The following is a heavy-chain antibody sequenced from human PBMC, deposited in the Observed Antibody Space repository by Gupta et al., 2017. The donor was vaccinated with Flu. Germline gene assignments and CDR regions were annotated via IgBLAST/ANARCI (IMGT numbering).Heavy chain of an antibody. CDR2: ISGSGGST. V-gene: IGHV3-23*01. J-gene: IGHJ4*02. CDR3: AKDFTIFGVAPICHDY. D-gene: IGHD3-3*01. CDR1: GFTFSSYA. Sequence: EVQLLESGGGLVQPGGSLRLSCAASGFTFSSYAMSWVRQAPGKGLEWVSAISGSGGSTYYADSVKGRFTISRDNSKNTLYLQMNSLRAEDTAVYYCAKDFTIFGVAPICHDYWGQGTLVTVSS.